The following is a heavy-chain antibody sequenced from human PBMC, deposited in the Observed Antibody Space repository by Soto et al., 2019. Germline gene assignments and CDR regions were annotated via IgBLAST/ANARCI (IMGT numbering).Heavy chain of an antibody. D-gene: IGHD5-12*01. J-gene: IGHJ5*01. CDR3: TRSAPSTGYDS. CDR2: ISSGSTTI. CDR1: EFTFSDYD. Sequence: EVQLVESGGGLVQPGGSLRLSCAASEFTFSDYDMSWVRQAPGKGLEWLSYISSGSTTIYYADSVKGRFTISRDNAKNSLYLQMNSPRAEDTAVYYCTRSAPSTGYDSWGQGTLVTVSS. V-gene: IGHV3-48*01.